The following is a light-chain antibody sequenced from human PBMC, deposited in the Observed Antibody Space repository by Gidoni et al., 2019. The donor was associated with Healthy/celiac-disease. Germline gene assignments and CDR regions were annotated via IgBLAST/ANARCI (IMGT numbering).Light chain of an antibody. J-gene: IGKJ4*01. V-gene: IGKV1-8*01. CDR2: AAS. CDR1: QGISSY. Sequence: AIRMTQSPSSLSASTGDRVTITCRASQGISSYLAWYQQKPGKAPELLIYAASTLQSGVPSRFRGSGSGTDFTLTISCLQSEDFATYYCQQYYSYPTTFGGGTKVEIK. CDR3: QQYYSYPTT.